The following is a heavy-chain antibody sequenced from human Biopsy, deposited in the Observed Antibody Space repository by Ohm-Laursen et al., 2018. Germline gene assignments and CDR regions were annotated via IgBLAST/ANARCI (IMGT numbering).Heavy chain of an antibody. Sequence: SLRLSCAASGFNFNHYAMQWVRQVPGKGLEWVSSISWSNDNIHYADSVKGRFTISRDNAKNSLCLQMNSLRAEDTAFYYCAKVRKGFGESGSQYNSDMDVWGQGTTVTVSS. J-gene: IGHJ6*02. D-gene: IGHD3-10*01. CDR2: ISWSNDNI. CDR1: GFNFNHYA. CDR3: AKVRKGFGESGSQYNSDMDV. V-gene: IGHV3-9*01.